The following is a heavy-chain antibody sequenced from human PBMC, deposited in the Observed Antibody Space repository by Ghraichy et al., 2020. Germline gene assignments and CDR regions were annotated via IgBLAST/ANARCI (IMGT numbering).Heavy chain of an antibody. CDR2: IYYSGST. CDR3: ARYSGYDLLGAAYHFDY. V-gene: IGHV4-31*03. Sequence: SETLSLTCTVSGGSISSGGYYWSWIRQHPGKGLEWIGYIYYSGSTYYNPSLKSRVTISVDTSKNQFSLKLSSVTVADTAVYYCARYSGYDLLGAAYHFDYWGQGTLVTVSS. D-gene: IGHD5-12*01. CDR1: GGSISSGGYY. J-gene: IGHJ4*02.